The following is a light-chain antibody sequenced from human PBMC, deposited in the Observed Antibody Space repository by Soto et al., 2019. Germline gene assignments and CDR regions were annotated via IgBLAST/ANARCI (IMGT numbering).Light chain of an antibody. CDR3: QSADSSGTYYV. V-gene: IGLV3-25*03. Sequence: SYELTQPPSVSVSPGQTARITCSGDALPKQYAYWYQQKPGQAPVLVMYKDSERPSGIPERFSGSSSGTTVTLTISGVQAEDEADYYCQSADSSGTYYVFGNGTKVTVL. CDR1: ALPKQY. J-gene: IGLJ1*01. CDR2: KDS.